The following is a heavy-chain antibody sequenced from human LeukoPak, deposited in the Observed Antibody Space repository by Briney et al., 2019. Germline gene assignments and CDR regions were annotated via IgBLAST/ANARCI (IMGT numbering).Heavy chain of an antibody. V-gene: IGHV3-7*01. CDR2: INQDGSEK. Sequence: SGGSLRLSCAASGFTCSGYWMSWVRQAPGKGLEWVANINQDGSEKYYLDSVKGRFTISRDNAKNSLYLQMNSLTAEDTAMYYCARDRGVRGQPAAYFDLWGRGTLVTVSS. J-gene: IGHJ2*01. D-gene: IGHD3-10*01. CDR1: GFTCSGYW. CDR3: ARDRGVRGQPAAYFDL.